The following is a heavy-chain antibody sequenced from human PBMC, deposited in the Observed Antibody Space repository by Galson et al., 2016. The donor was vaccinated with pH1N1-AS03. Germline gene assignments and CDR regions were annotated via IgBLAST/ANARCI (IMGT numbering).Heavy chain of an antibody. CDR2: ISGNGFST. J-gene: IGHJ4*01. CDR1: GFTFSSYA. V-gene: IGHV3-64*01. Sequence: SLRLSCAASGFTFSSYAMFWVRQAPGKGLEYVSAISGNGFSTYYASSVKDRFTISRDNSKNTLFLQMGSLRPEDMAVYYCARGPVSYSNYWFPPPDCWGHGAPVTVSS. D-gene: IGHD6-13*01. CDR3: ARGPVSYSNYWFPPPDC.